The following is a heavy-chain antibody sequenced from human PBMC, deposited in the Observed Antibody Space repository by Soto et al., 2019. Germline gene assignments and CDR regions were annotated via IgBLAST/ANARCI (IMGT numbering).Heavy chain of an antibody. Sequence: GASVKVSCKASGYTFTSYAMHWVRQAPGQRLEWMGWINAGNGNTKYSQKFQGRVTITRDTSASTAYMELSSLRSEDTAVYYCARAEMTTVVTNFDYWGQGTLVTVSS. V-gene: IGHV1-3*01. CDR1: GYTFTSYA. J-gene: IGHJ4*02. CDR3: ARAEMTTVVTNFDY. CDR2: INAGNGNT. D-gene: IGHD4-17*01.